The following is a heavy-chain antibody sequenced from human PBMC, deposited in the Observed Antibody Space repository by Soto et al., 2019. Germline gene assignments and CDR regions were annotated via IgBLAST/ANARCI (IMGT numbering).Heavy chain of an antibody. D-gene: IGHD3-22*01. CDR1: CYTFTSYG. CDR2: ISAHNGDT. J-gene: IGHJ4*02. Sequence: GXSVKVSCKDCCYTFTSYGISWVRQAPGQGLEWVGWISAHNGDTRYAQNLQGRITMTTDTFTNTAYMELTSLTSDDTAVYYCARDWSRYYDSSGLMWFYWGQGTLVTVYS. V-gene: IGHV1-18*01. CDR3: ARDWSRYYDSSGLMWFY.